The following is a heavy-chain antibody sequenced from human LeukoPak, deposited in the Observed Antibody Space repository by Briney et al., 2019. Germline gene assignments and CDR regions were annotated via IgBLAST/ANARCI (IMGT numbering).Heavy chain of an antibody. CDR2: INSDGSST. Sequence: TGGSLRLSCAASGFTFSSYSMNWVRHAPGKGLVWVSRINSDGSSTSYADSVKGRFTISRDNAKNTLYLQMNSLRAEDTALYYCARDVLAATGSFDYWGQGTQVTVSS. D-gene: IGHD6-13*01. CDR3: ARDVLAATGSFDY. CDR1: GFTFSSYS. J-gene: IGHJ4*02. V-gene: IGHV3-74*01.